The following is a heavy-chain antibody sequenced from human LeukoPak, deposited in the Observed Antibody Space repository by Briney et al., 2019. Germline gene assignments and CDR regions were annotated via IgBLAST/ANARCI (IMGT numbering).Heavy chain of an antibody. V-gene: IGHV3-30-3*01. Sequence: GGSLRLSCAASGFTFSSYAMHWVRQAPGKGLEWVAVISYDGSNKYYADSVKGRFTISRDNSKNTLYLQMNSLRAEDTAVYYCASPVGRAYYYYYMDVWGKGTTVTVSS. CDR3: ASPVGRAYYYYYMDV. J-gene: IGHJ6*03. CDR2: ISYDGSNK. CDR1: GFTFSSYA. D-gene: IGHD3-10*01.